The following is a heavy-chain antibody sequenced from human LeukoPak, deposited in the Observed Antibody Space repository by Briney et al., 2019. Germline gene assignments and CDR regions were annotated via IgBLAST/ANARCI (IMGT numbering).Heavy chain of an antibody. V-gene: IGHV1-8*02. J-gene: IGHJ6*02. CDR3: ARGARGSGLDYYYGMDV. D-gene: IGHD3-10*01. CDR2: MNPNSGNT. Sequence: VASVKVSCKASGGTFSSYAISWVRQAPGQGLEWMGWMNPNSGNTGYAQKFQGRVTMTRNTSISTAYMELSSLRSEDTAVYYCARGARGSGLDYYYGMDVWGQGTTVTVSS. CDR1: GGTFSSYA.